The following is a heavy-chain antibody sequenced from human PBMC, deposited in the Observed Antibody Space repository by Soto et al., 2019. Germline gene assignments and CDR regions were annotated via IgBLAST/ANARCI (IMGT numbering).Heavy chain of an antibody. J-gene: IGHJ6*02. Sequence: VGSLRLSCRVSGFTFNNSGMHWVRQAPGKGLEWMAVISYDGSDKYYADSVKGRVIISRDNSKNTLNLEMNSLRAEDTAIYYCVKDRVPGAYGNYYGMDVWGQGTTVTVSS. CDR2: ISYDGSDK. CDR3: VKDRVPGAYGNYYGMDV. CDR1: GFTFNNSG. V-gene: IGHV3-30*18. D-gene: IGHD5-12*01.